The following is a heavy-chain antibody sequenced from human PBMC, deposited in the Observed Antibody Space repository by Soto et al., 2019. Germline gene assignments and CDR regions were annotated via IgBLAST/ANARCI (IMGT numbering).Heavy chain of an antibody. Sequence: ASVKVSCKASGYTFTSYAMHWVRQAPGQRLEWMGWINAGNGNTKYSQKFQGRVTITSDTSASTAYMELSSLRSEDTAVYYCAREWIVVTPTAYLNYWGQGTQVTVSS. V-gene: IGHV1-3*01. D-gene: IGHD2-2*01. CDR3: AREWIVVTPTAYLNY. CDR2: INAGNGNT. CDR1: GYTFTSYA. J-gene: IGHJ4*02.